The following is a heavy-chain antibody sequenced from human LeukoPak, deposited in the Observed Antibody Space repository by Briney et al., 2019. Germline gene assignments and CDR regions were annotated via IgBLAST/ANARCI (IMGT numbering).Heavy chain of an antibody. CDR3: AGDTGYSSGYFDY. CDR1: GGSISSGNY. J-gene: IGHJ4*02. CDR2: IYTSGST. D-gene: IGHD6-19*01. Sequence: SQTLSLTCTVSGGSISSGNYWSWIRQPAGKGLEWIGRIYTSGSTNYNPSLKSRVTISVDTSKNQFSLKLSSVTAADTAVYYCAGDTGYSSGYFDYWGQGTLVTVSS. V-gene: IGHV4-61*02.